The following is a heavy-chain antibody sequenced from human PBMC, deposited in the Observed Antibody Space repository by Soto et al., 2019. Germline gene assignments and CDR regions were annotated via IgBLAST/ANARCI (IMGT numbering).Heavy chain of an antibody. D-gene: IGHD2-15*01. CDR3: ASDVVLVAARTCYYYGMAV. CDR1: GFTFSSYS. V-gene: IGHV3-21*01. J-gene: IGHJ6*02. Sequence: PGGSLRLSCAASGFTFSSYSMNWVRQAPGKGLEWVSSISSSSSYIYYADSVKGRFTISRDNAKNSLYLQMNSLRAEGTAVYYCASDVVLVAARTCYYYGMAVVGQGTLVTVSS. CDR2: ISSSSSYI.